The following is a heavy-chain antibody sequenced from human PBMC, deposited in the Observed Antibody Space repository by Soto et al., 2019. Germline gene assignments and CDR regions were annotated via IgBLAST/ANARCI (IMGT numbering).Heavy chain of an antibody. CDR3: AIHGGDFGWL. Sequence: QGQLVQSGAEVKKPGSSVKVSCKASGGTFSSYIISWVRQAPGQGLEWMGGIIPIVDTTTYAENFRGRLTITAHTSTSTADMELSTLTSEDTAFYYCAIHGGDFGWLWGQGTLVTVSS. V-gene: IGHV1-69*06. CDR1: GGTFSSYI. D-gene: IGHD3-9*01. CDR2: IIPIVDTT. J-gene: IGHJ4*02.